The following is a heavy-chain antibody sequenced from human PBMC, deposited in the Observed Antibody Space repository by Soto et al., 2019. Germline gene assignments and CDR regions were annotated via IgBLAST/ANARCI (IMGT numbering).Heavy chain of an antibody. CDR1: GGSFSGYY. D-gene: IGHD3-3*01. V-gene: IGHV4-34*01. CDR2: INHSGST. J-gene: IGHJ6*02. CDR3: ARVTYYDFWSGYYPFDYYYYGMDV. Sequence: QVQLQQWGAGLLKPSETLSLTCAVYGGSFSGYYWSWIRQTPGKGLEWIGEINHSGSTNYNPSLKSRVTISVDTSKNQCSLKLSSVTAADTAVYYCARVTYYDFWSGYYPFDYYYYGMDVWGQGTTVTVSS.